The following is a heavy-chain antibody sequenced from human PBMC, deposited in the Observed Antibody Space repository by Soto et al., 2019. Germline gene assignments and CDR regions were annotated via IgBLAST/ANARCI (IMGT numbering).Heavy chain of an antibody. CDR2: IWYDGSNK. Sequence: GSLRLSCAASGFTFSSYGMHWVRQAPGKGLEWVAVIWYDGSNKYYADSVKGRFTISRDNSKNTLYLQMNSLRAEDTAVYYCARDQGDILTGYMFDYWGQGTLVTVSS. CDR1: GFTFSSYG. CDR3: ARDQGDILTGYMFDY. V-gene: IGHV3-33*01. J-gene: IGHJ4*02. D-gene: IGHD3-9*01.